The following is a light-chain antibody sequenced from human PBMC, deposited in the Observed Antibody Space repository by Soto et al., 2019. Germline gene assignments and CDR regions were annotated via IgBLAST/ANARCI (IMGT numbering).Light chain of an antibody. CDR1: QSVSSY. Sequence: EILFTQSPSTLSLSPGERATLSCMASQSVSSYLAWYQQKPGQAPRLLIYDASNRATGIPARFSGSGSGTDFTLTISSLEPEDFAVYYCQQRSNWPITFGQGTRLEI. CDR2: DAS. V-gene: IGKV3-11*01. CDR3: QQRSNWPIT. J-gene: IGKJ5*01.